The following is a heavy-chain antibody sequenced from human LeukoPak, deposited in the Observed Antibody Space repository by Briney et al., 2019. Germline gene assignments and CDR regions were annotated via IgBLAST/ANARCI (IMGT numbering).Heavy chain of an antibody. Sequence: TGGSLRLSCEATGFTFSNYGMTWVRQAPGKGLEWVSAISGSGGSTYYADSVKGRFTISRDNSKNTLYLQMNSLRAEDTAVYYCAKDRDDSSGYNYWGQGTLVTVSS. J-gene: IGHJ4*02. CDR3: AKDRDDSSGYNY. V-gene: IGHV3-23*01. CDR2: ISGSGGST. D-gene: IGHD3-22*01. CDR1: GFTFSNYG.